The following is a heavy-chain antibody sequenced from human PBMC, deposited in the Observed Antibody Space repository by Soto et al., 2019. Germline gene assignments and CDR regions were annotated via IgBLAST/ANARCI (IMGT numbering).Heavy chain of an antibody. D-gene: IGHD3-10*02. V-gene: IGHV4-34*01. CDR2: INHSGGT. CDR1: GGSFSGHF. J-gene: IGHJ4*02. CDR3: ARDQSQGQMLLPYFDY. Sequence: SETLSLTCTVHGGSFSGHFGSWIRQPPGKGLEWIGEINHSGGTNYNPSLESRVTISVDTSQNRFFLKVNSVTAGDTGVYFCARDQSQGQMLLPYFDYWGQGTQVTVSS.